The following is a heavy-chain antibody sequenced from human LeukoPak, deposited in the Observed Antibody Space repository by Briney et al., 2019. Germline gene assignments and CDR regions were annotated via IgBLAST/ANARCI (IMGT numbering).Heavy chain of an antibody. J-gene: IGHJ4*02. D-gene: IGHD1-26*01. CDR3: ARDPSGRYYSNLEY. V-gene: IGHV3-30*04. CDR1: GFTFSSCA. CDR2: ISYDGSNK. Sequence: GRSLRLSCAASGFTFSSCALHWVRQAPGKGLEWVAVISYDGSNKYYADSVKGRFTISRDNSKNTVYLQMNSLTAEDTAVYYCARDPSGRYYSNLEYWGQGTLVTVSS.